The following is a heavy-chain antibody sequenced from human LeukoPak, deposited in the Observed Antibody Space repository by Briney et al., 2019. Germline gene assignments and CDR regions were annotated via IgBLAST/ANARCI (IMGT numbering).Heavy chain of an antibody. J-gene: IGHJ6*03. CDR2: INPNSGGT. Sequence: ASVKVSCKASGYTFTGYYMHWVRQAPRQGLEWMGWINPNSGGTNYAQKFQGRVTMTRDTSISTAYMELSRLRSDDTAVYYCARTAARPPRYYMNVWGKGTTVTVSS. CDR1: GYTFTGYY. D-gene: IGHD6-6*01. V-gene: IGHV1-2*02. CDR3: ARTAARPPRYYMNV.